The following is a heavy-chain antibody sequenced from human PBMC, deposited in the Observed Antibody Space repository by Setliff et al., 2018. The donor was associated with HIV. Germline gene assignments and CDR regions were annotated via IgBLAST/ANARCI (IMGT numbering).Heavy chain of an antibody. Sequence: KASETLSLTCNVSDGSISSSSYYWAWIRQPPGKGLEWIGTIYYVGNTYYRPSLKSRVTVSIDTSKNQFSLSLNSVTAADTAVYYCARQSGYTRGWDIFGLVAGSFDIWGQGTMVTVSS. V-gene: IGHV4-39*01. CDR1: DGSISSSSYY. J-gene: IGHJ3*02. CDR2: IYYVGNT. CDR3: ARQSGYTRGWDIFGLVAGSFDI. D-gene: IGHD3-3*01.